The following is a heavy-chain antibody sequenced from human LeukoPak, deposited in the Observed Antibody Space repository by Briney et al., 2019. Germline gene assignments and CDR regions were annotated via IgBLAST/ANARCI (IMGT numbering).Heavy chain of an antibody. J-gene: IGHJ4*02. D-gene: IGHD3-22*01. CDR1: LYTFTSYY. V-gene: IGHV1-46*01. CDR3: APGGYYDTSGYYVDY. CDR2: INPSGCST. Sequence: ASVTVSCKASLYTFTSYYMHWVRQAPGQGLEWMGIINPSGCSTSYAQKFHGRVTMTRDTSTRTVYMELSRLRSEDTAVYYCAPGGYYDTSGYYVDYWGQGTLVTVSS.